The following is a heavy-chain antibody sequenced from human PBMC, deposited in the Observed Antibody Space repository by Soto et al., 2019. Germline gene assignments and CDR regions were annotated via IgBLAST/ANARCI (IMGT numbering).Heavy chain of an antibody. CDR3: AKYTVTTFLGYCYYYYYGMDV. J-gene: IGHJ6*02. CDR2: ISGSGGST. Sequence: RVSLRLSCAASGFTFSSYAMSWVRQAPGKGLEWVSAISGSGGSTYYADSVKGRFTISRDNSKNTLYLQMNSLRAEDTAVYYCAKYTVTTFLGYCYYYYYGMDVWGQGTTVTVSS. V-gene: IGHV3-23*01. D-gene: IGHD4-17*01. CDR1: GFTFSSYA.